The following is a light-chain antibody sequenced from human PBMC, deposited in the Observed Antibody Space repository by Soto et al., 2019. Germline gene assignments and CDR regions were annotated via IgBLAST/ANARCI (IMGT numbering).Light chain of an antibody. J-gene: IGKJ1*01. CDR3: QHYSSAPWA. CDR2: GAS. Sequence: DIQMTQSPSSLSASVGDRVTVTCRASQGIGRYLAWYQQKPGKVPKVLIYGASTLHSGVPPRFSGSGSGTDFILTISSLQPEDVAIYYCQHYSSAPWAFGQGTKV. CDR1: QGIGRY. V-gene: IGKV1-27*01.